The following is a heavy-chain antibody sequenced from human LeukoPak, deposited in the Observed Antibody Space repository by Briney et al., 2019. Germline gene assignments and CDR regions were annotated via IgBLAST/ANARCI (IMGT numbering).Heavy chain of an antibody. D-gene: IGHD1-26*01. J-gene: IGHJ3*02. CDR3: ARGGERELLRAFDI. Sequence: SETLSLTCTVSGGPISSYYWSWIRQPPGKGLEWIGYIYYSGSTNYNPSLKSRVTISVDTSKNQFSLKLSSVTAADTAVYYCARGGERELLRAFDIWGQGTMVTVSS. CDR2: IYYSGST. V-gene: IGHV4-59*01. CDR1: GGPISSYY.